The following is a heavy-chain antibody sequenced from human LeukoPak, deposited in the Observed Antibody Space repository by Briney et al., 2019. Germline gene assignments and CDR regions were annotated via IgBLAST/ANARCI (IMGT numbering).Heavy chain of an antibody. J-gene: IGHJ4*02. D-gene: IGHD2-2*01. Sequence: ASVKVSCKASGGTFSSYAISWVRQAPGQGLEWMGGIIPIFGTANYAQKFQGRVTITADESTSTAYMELGSLRSEDTAVYYCARGGYCSSTSCPPYYWGQGTLVTVSS. CDR3: ARGGYCSSTSCPPYY. CDR2: IIPIFGTA. CDR1: GGTFSSYA. V-gene: IGHV1-69*13.